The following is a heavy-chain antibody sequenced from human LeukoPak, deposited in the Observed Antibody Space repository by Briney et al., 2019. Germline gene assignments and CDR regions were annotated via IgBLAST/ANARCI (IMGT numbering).Heavy chain of an antibody. CDR1: GGSISSYY. CDR2: IYYSGST. CDR3: ARGRLDYDILTGYPYYFDY. V-gene: IGHV4-59*01. J-gene: IGHJ4*02. D-gene: IGHD3-9*01. Sequence: SGTLSLTCTVSGGSISSYYWSWIRQPPGKGLEWIGYIYYSGSTNYNPSLKSRVTISVDTSKNQFSLKLSSVTAADTAVYYCARGRLDYDILTGYPYYFDYWGQGTLVTVSS.